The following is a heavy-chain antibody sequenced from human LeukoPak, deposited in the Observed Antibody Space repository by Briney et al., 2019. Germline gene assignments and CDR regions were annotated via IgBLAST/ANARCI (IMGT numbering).Heavy chain of an antibody. CDR3: AELGITMIGGV. J-gene: IGHJ6*04. Sequence: GGSLRLSCAASGFTFSGYWMTWVRQAPGKGLEWVANINQDGSERYSVDSAKGRFTISRDNAKNSLYLQMNSLRAEDTAVYYCAELGITMIGGVWGKGTTVTISS. CDR1: GFTFSGYW. CDR2: INQDGSER. V-gene: IGHV3-7*01. D-gene: IGHD3-10*02.